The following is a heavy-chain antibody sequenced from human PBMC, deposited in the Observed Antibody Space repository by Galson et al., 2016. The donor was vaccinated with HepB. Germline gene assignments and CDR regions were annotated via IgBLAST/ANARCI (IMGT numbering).Heavy chain of an antibody. D-gene: IGHD6-13*01. CDR1: GYTFTGYY. V-gene: IGHV1-2*02. CDR2: INPNSGGT. J-gene: IGHJ5*02. CDR3: ARGKLGIPAAGTTFVTWFDP. Sequence: SVKVSCKASGYTFTGYYIHWVRQAPGQGLEWMGWINPNSGGTNYAQKFQGRVTMTRDTSINTGYMELSSLTSDDTSVYYCARGKLGIPAAGTTFVTWFDPWGQGTLVTVSS.